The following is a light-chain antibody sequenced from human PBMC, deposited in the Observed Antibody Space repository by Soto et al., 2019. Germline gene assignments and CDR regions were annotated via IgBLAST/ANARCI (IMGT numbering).Light chain of an antibody. CDR3: QQYGGSPRT. CDR2: GAS. V-gene: IGKV3-20*01. CDR1: HSVTSDS. Sequence: IVLTQSPGTLSLSPGERATLYCRASHSVTSDSLAWYQQRPGQAPRLLIYGASSRATGIPDRFSGGGSGTDFTLTINRLEPEDCAVYYCQQYGGSPRTFGQGTKVDIK. J-gene: IGKJ1*01.